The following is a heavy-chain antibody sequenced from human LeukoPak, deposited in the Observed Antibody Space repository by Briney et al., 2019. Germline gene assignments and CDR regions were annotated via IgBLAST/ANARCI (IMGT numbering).Heavy chain of an antibody. Sequence: SVKVSCKASGGTFSSYAISWVRQAPGQGLEWMGGIIPIFGTANYAQKFQGRVTITADESASTAYMELSSMRSEDTAVYYCARGMGDGYNFAFAYWGQGTLVTVSS. D-gene: IGHD5-24*01. V-gene: IGHV1-69*13. CDR2: IIPIFGTA. CDR1: GGTFSSYA. J-gene: IGHJ4*02. CDR3: ARGMGDGYNFAFAY.